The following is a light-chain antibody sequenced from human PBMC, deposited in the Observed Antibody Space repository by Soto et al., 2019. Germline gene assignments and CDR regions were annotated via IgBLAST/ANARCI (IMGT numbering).Light chain of an antibody. CDR1: NIGSKS. CDR3: AAWDDSLSGVV. V-gene: IGLV3-21*04. J-gene: IGLJ2*01. CDR2: YDS. Sequence: SYELTQPPSVSVAPGKTARITCGGNNIGSKSVHWYQQKPGQAPVLVIYYDSDRPSGIPERFSGSNSGTSASLAISGLRSEDEADYYCAAWDDSLSGVVFGGGTKLTVL.